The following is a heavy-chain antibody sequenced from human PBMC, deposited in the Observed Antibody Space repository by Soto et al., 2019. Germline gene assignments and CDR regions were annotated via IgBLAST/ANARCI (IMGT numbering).Heavy chain of an antibody. D-gene: IGHD3-10*01. CDR1: GFNVSRNY. CDR2: IYSGDTT. J-gene: IGHJ6*03. CDR3: ARENYCARYMEV. Sequence: EVQLVESGGGLVQPGESLRLSCAVSGFNVSRNYMAWVRQAPGKGLEWVSIIYSGDTTHYGDPVKGRFTISRHNSNNTVSLQMNSLRAEDTAVYYCARENYCARYMEVWGKGTTVTVS. V-gene: IGHV3-53*04.